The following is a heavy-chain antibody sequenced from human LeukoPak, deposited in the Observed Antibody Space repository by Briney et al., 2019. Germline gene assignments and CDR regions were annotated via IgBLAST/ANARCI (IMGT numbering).Heavy chain of an antibody. Sequence: SETLSLTCTVSGGSISSSSYYWGWIRQPPGKGLEWIGSIYYSGSTYYNPSLKSRVTISVDTSKNQFSLKLSSVTAADTAVYYCARLKSRYDDYFDYWGQGTLVTVSS. J-gene: IGHJ4*02. CDR2: IYYSGST. D-gene: IGHD1-1*01. V-gene: IGHV4-39*01. CDR3: ARLKSRYDDYFDY. CDR1: GGSISSSSYY.